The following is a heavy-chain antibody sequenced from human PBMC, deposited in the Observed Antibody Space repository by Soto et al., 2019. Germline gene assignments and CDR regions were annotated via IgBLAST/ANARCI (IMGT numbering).Heavy chain of an antibody. CDR1: GGTFSSYT. V-gene: IGHV1-69*08. Sequence: QVQLVQSGAEVKKPGSSVKVSCKASGGTFSSYTISWVRQAPGQGLEWMGRIIPILGIANYAQKFQGRVTITADKSTSTAYMELSSLGSEDTAVYYCARETRLGYCSGGSCYVDYWGQGTLVTVSS. CDR3: ARETRLGYCSGGSCYVDY. D-gene: IGHD2-15*01. J-gene: IGHJ4*02. CDR2: IIPILGIA.